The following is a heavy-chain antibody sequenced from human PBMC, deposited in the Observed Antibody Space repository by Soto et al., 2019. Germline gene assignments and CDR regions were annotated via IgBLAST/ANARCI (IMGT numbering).Heavy chain of an antibody. CDR2: IYTGGST. J-gene: IGHJ4*03. CDR3: ARASVGPPGGGSWTMPFDF. Sequence: SETLSLTCTVSGGSVSSYYWNWIRRPAGKGMEWIGRIYTGGSTNYNPSLKSRVTLSVDTSKNQFSLRLTSVTAADTAVYYCARASVGPPGGGSWTMPFDFWGHGTMVTVS. CDR1: GGSVSSYY. V-gene: IGHV4-4*07. D-gene: IGHD2-15*01.